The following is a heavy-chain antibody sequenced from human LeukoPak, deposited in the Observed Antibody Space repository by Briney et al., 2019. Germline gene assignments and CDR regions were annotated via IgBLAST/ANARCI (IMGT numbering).Heavy chain of an antibody. V-gene: IGHV4-4*02. CDR3: ARKRRGWYTGNYYYYRDV. D-gene: IGHD6-19*01. CDR1: GGSISSSNW. Sequence: SETLSLTCAVSGGSISSSNWWSWVRQPPGKGLEWIGEIYHSGSTNYNPSLKSRVTISVDKSKNQFSLKLSSVTAADTAVYYCARKRRGWYTGNYYYYRDVGGKGPTVTVSS. J-gene: IGHJ6*03. CDR2: IYHSGST.